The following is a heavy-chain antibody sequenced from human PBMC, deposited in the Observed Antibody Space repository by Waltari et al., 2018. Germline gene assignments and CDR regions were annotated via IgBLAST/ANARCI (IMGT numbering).Heavy chain of an antibody. J-gene: IGHJ3*02. Sequence: QVQLQQWGAGLLKPSETLSLTCAVYGGSFSGCSWSWIRQPPGKGLEWIGEINHSGSTNYNPSLKSRVTISVDTSKNQFSLKLSSVTAADTAVYYCAREDIVVVPAAIRAFDIWGQGTMVTVSS. CDR1: GGSFSGCS. D-gene: IGHD2-2*02. V-gene: IGHV4-34*01. CDR3: AREDIVVVPAAIRAFDI. CDR2: INHSGST.